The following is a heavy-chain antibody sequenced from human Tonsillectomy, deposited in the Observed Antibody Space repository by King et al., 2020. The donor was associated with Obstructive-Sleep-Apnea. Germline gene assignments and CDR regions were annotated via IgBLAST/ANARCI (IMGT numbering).Heavy chain of an antibody. D-gene: IGHD2-15*01. J-gene: IGHJ4*02. V-gene: IGHV4-39*07. CDR2: IYYSGST. Sequence: QVQLQESGPGLVKPSETLSLTCTVSGGSISSSSYYWGWIRQPPGKGLEGVGSIYYSGSTYYSPSLKSRATISVDTSKNQFSLKRSSVTAADTAVYYCAIHPVSLLKVGNWGQGTLVTVSS. CDR3: AIHPVSLLKVGN. CDR1: GGSISSSSYY.